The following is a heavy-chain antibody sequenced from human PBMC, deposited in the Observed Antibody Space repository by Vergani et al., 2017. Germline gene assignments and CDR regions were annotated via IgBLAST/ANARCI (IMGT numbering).Heavy chain of an antibody. CDR2: ISWNSGSI. CDR3: AKSSIAVAEPQGNDYFDY. D-gene: IGHD6-19*01. J-gene: IGHJ4*02. Sequence: EVQLVESGGGLVQPGRSLRLSCAASGFTFDDYAMHWVRQAPGKGLEWVSGISWNSGSIGYADSVKGRFTISRDNAKNSLYLQMNSLRAEDTAVYYCAKSSIAVAEPQGNDYFDYWGQGTLVTVSS. V-gene: IGHV3-9*01. CDR1: GFTFDDYA.